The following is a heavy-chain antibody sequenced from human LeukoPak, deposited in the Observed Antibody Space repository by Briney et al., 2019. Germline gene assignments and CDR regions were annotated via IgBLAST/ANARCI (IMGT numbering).Heavy chain of an antibody. V-gene: IGHV3-74*01. D-gene: IGHD1-7*01. CDR2: VNSDGSST. CDR3: ARQSHPNWSYANWFDP. J-gene: IGHJ5*02. Sequence: GGSLRLSCAASGFTFSNYWMHWVRQAPGKGLVWVSRVNSDGSSTSYADPVKGRFTISRDNAKNSLYLQMNSMRAEDTAVFYCARQSHPNWSYANWFDPWGQGTLVTVSS. CDR1: GFTFSNYW.